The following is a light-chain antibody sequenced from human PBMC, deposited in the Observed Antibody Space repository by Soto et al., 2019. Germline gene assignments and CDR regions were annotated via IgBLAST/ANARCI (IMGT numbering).Light chain of an antibody. CDR2: DAS. CDR1: QSVGRY. Sequence: EIVLTQSPATLSLSPGERATLSCRASQSVGRYLAWYQQKPGQAPRLLIYDASNGAAGIPARFSGSGSGTDFNLTISSLEPEDFPVYYCQQRRNWPAITFGQGTRLEIK. V-gene: IGKV3-11*01. J-gene: IGKJ5*01. CDR3: QQRRNWPAIT.